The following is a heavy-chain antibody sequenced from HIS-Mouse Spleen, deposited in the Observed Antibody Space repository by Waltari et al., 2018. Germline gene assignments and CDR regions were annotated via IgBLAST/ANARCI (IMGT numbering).Heavy chain of an antibody. D-gene: IGHD6-19*01. V-gene: IGHV4-34*01. CDR1: GGSFSGYY. CDR3: ARAPGSGLPFDY. J-gene: IGHJ4*02. Sequence: QVQLQQWGAGLLKPSETLSLTCAVYGGSFSGYYWSWIRQPPGKGLEWIGEINHSGSTNSNPSLKSRVTISVDTSKNQFSLKLSSVTAADTSVYYCARAPGSGLPFDYWGQGTLVTVSS. CDR2: INHSGST.